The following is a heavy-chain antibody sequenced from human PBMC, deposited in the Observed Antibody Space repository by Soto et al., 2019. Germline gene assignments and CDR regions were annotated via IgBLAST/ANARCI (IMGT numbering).Heavy chain of an antibody. V-gene: IGHV1-2*04. D-gene: IGHD2-2*02. CDR1: GYTFTGYY. J-gene: IGHJ6*02. CDR2: INPNSGGT. Sequence: SVKVSCKASGYTFTGYYMHWVRQATGQGLEWMGWINPNSGGTNYAQKFQGWVTMTRDTSISTAYMELSRLRAEDTALYSCTRYCPTASCYIRYGMDVWGQGTTVTVSS. CDR3: TRYCPTASCYIRYGMDV.